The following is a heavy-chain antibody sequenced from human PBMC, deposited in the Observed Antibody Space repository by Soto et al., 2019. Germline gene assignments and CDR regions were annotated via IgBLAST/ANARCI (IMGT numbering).Heavy chain of an antibody. D-gene: IGHD5-12*01. CDR3: ARHAWGTGYERFDY. Sequence: SETLSLTCTVSGGSISSSSNHWGWIRQPPGKGLEWIGNIYYSGSTYYNPSLKSRVTISVDTSKNQFSLKLSSVTAADTAVYYCARHAWGTGYERFDYWVQGTLVTASS. CDR1: GGSISSSSNH. V-gene: IGHV4-39*01. CDR2: IYYSGST. J-gene: IGHJ4*02.